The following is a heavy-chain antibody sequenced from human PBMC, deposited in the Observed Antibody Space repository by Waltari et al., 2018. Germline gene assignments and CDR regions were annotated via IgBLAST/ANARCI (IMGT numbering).Heavy chain of an antibody. CDR1: GFIFSTYA. V-gene: IGHV3-30*04. CDR2: LSYDGSNK. CDR3: ARENRQWLAPEPYYFDY. D-gene: IGHD6-19*01. Sequence: QVQLVESGGGVVQPGRSLRLSCAASGFIFSTYAMNWVRQAQGKGLEGGAVLSYDGSNKYYADALKGRFTISRDNSNNTLYLQMNTLTPEDTAVYFCARENRQWLAPEPYYFDYWGLGTLVTVTS. J-gene: IGHJ4*02.